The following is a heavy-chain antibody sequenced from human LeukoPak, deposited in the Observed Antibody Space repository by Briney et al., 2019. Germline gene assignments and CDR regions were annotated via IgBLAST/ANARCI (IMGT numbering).Heavy chain of an antibody. J-gene: IGHJ4*02. Sequence: SETLSLTCTVSGGSISSGGYYWSWIRQPPGKGLEWIGYIYYSGSTNYNPSLKSRVTISVDTSKNQFSLKLSSVTAADTAVYYCARFSPNYYGSGSSRYYFDYWGQGTLVTVSS. CDR1: GGSISSGGYY. CDR2: IYYSGST. CDR3: ARFSPNYYGSGSSRYYFDY. V-gene: IGHV4-61*08. D-gene: IGHD3-10*01.